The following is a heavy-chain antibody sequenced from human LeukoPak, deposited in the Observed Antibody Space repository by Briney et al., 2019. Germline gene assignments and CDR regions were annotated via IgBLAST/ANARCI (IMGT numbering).Heavy chain of an antibody. CDR1: GDSVSSNSVT. Sequence: SQTLSLTCAISGDSVSSNSVTWNWIRQSPSRGLEWLGRTYYRSTWYNDYAVSVRGRITVDPDTSKNQFSLHLNSVTPEDTAVYYCARRLTQYDCYDPWGQGILVTVSS. V-gene: IGHV6-1*01. CDR3: ARRLTQYDCYDP. CDR2: TYYRSTWYN. D-gene: IGHD2-2*01. J-gene: IGHJ5*02.